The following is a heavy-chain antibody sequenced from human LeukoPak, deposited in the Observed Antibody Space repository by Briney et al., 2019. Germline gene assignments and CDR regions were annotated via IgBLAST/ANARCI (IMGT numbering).Heavy chain of an antibody. D-gene: IGHD3-22*01. CDR3: ARAPRDSSSSNYMRRFDY. Sequence: SETLSLTCAVSGYSISSDNYWVWIRQPPGHGLEWTGSIYHSGSTYYNPSLKSRVTMSVDTSKNQFSLKLSSVTAADTAVYYCARAPRDSSSSNYMRRFDYWGQGTLVTVSS. CDR2: IYHSGST. CDR1: GYSISSDNY. J-gene: IGHJ4*02. V-gene: IGHV4-38-2*01.